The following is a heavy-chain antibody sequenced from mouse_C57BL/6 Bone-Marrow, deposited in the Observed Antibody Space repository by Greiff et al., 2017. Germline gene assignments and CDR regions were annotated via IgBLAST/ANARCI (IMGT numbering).Heavy chain of an antibody. J-gene: IGHJ3*01. CDR3: AKGIRAYYSNYVNPY. Sequence: EVQLVESGGGLVKPGGSLKLSCAASGFTFSDYGMHWVRQAPEKGLEWVAYISSGSSTIYYAATVKGRFTISRDNAKNTLFLQMTSLRSEDTAMYYCAKGIRAYYSNYVNPYWGQGTLVTVSA. D-gene: IGHD2-5*01. CDR2: ISSGSSTI. V-gene: IGHV5-17*01. CDR1: GFTFSDYG.